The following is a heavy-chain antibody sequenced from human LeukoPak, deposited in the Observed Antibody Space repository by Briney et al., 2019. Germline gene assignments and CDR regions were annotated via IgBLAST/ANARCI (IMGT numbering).Heavy chain of an antibody. CDR2: ISSSGNTI. V-gene: IGHV3-48*03. Sequence: PGGALRLSCAASEFTFSSYEMNWVRQAPGEGLEWVSYISSSGNTIYYADSVKGRFTISRDNAKNSVFLQMNSLRAEDTAVYYCARDHHVTSGDSYIPNSFDYWGQGTLVTVSS. CDR1: EFTFSSYE. D-gene: IGHD3-22*01. CDR3: ARDHHVTSGDSYIPNSFDY. J-gene: IGHJ4*02.